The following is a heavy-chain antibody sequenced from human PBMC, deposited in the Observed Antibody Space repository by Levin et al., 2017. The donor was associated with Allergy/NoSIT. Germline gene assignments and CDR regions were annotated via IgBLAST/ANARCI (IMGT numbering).Heavy chain of an antibody. CDR1: GGSFSGYY. CDR3: ARARGYCSSTSCHRMRGYFDY. J-gene: IGHJ4*02. V-gene: IGHV4-34*01. Sequence: GSLRLSCAVYGGSFSGYYWSWIRQPPGKGLEWIGEINHSGSTNYNPSLKSRVTISVDTSKNQFSLKLSSVTAADTAVYYCARARGYCSSTSCHRMRGYFDYWGQGTLVTVSS. CDR2: INHSGST. D-gene: IGHD2-2*02.